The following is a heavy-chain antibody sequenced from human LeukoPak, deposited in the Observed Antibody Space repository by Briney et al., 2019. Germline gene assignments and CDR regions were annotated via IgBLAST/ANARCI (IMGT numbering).Heavy chain of an antibody. J-gene: IGHJ1*01. CDR2: INHSGST. Sequence: SETLSLTCAVYGGSFSGYYWSWIRQPPGKGLEWIGEINHSGSTNYNPSLKSRVTISVDTSKNQFSLKLSSVTAADTAVYYCARGATLKYFHHWCQGTLVSVSS. CDR1: GGSFSGYY. V-gene: IGHV4-34*01. CDR3: ARGATLKYFHH. D-gene: IGHD2-15*01.